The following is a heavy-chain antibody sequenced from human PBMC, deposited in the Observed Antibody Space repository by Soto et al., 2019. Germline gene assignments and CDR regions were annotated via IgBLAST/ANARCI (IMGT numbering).Heavy chain of an antibody. D-gene: IGHD6-19*01. V-gene: IGHV1-2*04. Sequence: GASVKVSCKASGYTFTSYDINWVRQAPGQGLEWMGWINPNSGGTNYAQKFHGWVTMTRDTSISTAYMELSRLRSDDTAVYYCARAEGIAVAGIYYYGMDVWGQGTTVIVSS. CDR1: GYTFTSYD. J-gene: IGHJ6*02. CDR3: ARAEGIAVAGIYYYGMDV. CDR2: INPNSGGT.